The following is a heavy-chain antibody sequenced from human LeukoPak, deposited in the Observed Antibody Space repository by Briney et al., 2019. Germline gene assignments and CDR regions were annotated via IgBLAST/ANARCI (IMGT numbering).Heavy chain of an antibody. CDR3: ARRTGTYYYDSSGYSPWRYYFDY. Sequence: SETLSLTCAVYGGSFSGNYWSWIRQPPGKGLEWIGDIKHSGTTNYSPSLKSRVTISVDTSKNQFSLKLSSVTAADTAVFYCARRTGTYYYDSSGYSPWRYYFDYWGQGTLVTVSS. CDR1: GGSFSGNY. V-gene: IGHV4-34*01. CDR2: IKHSGTT. J-gene: IGHJ4*02. D-gene: IGHD3-22*01.